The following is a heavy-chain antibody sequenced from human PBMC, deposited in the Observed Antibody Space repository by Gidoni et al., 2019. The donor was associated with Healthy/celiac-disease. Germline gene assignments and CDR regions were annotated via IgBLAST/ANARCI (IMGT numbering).Heavy chain of an antibody. CDR1: GGTFSSYA. V-gene: IGHV1-69*01. CDR3: ATRPDYGDLWLLDY. Sequence: QVQLVQSGAEVKKPGSSVKVSCKASGGTFSSYAISWVRQAPGQGLEWMGGIIPIFGTANYAQKFQGRVTITADESTSTAYMELSRLRSEDTAVYYCATRPDYGDLWLLDYWGQGTLVTVSS. CDR2: IIPIFGTA. D-gene: IGHD4-17*01. J-gene: IGHJ4*02.